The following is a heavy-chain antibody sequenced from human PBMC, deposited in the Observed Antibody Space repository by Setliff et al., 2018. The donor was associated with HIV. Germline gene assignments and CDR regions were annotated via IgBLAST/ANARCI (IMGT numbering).Heavy chain of an antibody. Sequence: LSLTCTVPGGSFSSGGYYWSWIRQHPGKRLEWIGYIHYSGNTYNNPSLNRRISISVHMSKYKFSLKLSSLTAADTAVYYCSRGGLGLVASFDSWGPGTLVTVSS. J-gene: IGHJ4*02. V-gene: IGHV4-31*03. D-gene: IGHD1-26*01. CDR3: SRGGLGLVASFDS. CDR2: IHYSGNT. CDR1: GGSFSSGGYY.